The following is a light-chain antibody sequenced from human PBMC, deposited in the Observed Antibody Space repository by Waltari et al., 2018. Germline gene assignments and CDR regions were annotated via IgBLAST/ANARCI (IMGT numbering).Light chain of an antibody. CDR3: AAWDDSLSGWV. J-gene: IGLJ3*02. CDR2: RND. CDR1: TSNIGSNY. Sequence: QSVLTQPPSASGTPGQRVTISCSGSTSNIGSNYIYWYQQLPGTAPRLLIYRNDQRPSGVPDRFSGSKSGTSASLAISRLRSEDEADYYCAAWDDSLSGWVFGGGTKVTVL. V-gene: IGLV1-47*01.